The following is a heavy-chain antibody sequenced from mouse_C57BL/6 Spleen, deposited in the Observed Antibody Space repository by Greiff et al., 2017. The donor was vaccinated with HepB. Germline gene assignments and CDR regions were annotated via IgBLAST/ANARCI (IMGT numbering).Heavy chain of an antibody. J-gene: IGHJ3*01. V-gene: IGHV5-12*01. CDR1: GFTFSDYY. CDR3: ARPDYYGSSYEWFAY. CDR2: ISNGGGST. D-gene: IGHD1-1*01. Sequence: EVQGVESGGGLVQPGGSLKLSCAASGFTFSDYYMYWVRQTPEKSLEWVAYISNGGGSTYYPDTVKGRFTISRDNAKNTLDLQMSRLKSEDTAMYYCARPDYYGSSYEWFAYWGQGTLVTVSA.